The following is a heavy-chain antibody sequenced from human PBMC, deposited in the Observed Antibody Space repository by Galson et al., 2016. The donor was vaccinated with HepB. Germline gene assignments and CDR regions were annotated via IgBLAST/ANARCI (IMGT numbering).Heavy chain of an antibody. CDR3: TTDGENCSGGSCYSGVWEYGMDV. D-gene: IGHD2-15*01. CDR1: GFTFSNAW. J-gene: IGHJ6*02. Sequence: SLRLSCAASGFTFSNAWMSWVRQAPGKGLEWVGRIKSRTAGGTTDYAAPVKGRFTILRDDSKNTLYLQMNSLKTEDTGVYYCTTDGENCSGGSCYSGVWEYGMDVWGQGTTVTVSS. CDR2: IKSRTAGGTT. V-gene: IGHV3-15*01.